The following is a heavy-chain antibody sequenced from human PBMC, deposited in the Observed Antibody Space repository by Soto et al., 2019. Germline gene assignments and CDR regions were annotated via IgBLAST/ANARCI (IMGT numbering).Heavy chain of an antibody. D-gene: IGHD5-18*01. CDR3: AREPNESYYFDY. J-gene: IGHJ4*02. Sequence: QVHLVQSGAEVKKPGASVKVSCKASGYTFTNYYIHWVRQAPAQGLEWLGIIRPSGGRTEYAQGFQGRVTMTRDTSTSTVYMELTSLTSEDTAVYYCAREPNESYYFDYWGQGTLVTVSS. CDR1: GYTFTNYY. V-gene: IGHV1-46*01. CDR2: IRPSGGRT.